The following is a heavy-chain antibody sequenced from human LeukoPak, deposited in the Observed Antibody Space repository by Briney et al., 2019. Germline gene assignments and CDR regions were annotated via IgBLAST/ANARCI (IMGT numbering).Heavy chain of an antibody. D-gene: IGHD1-26*01. CDR1: GFTFSSYA. CDR2: ISGSGGST. V-gene: IGHV3-23*01. CDR3: ARERSGSYYFDY. Sequence: GGSLRLSCAASGFTFSSYAMNWVRQAPGKGLEWVSAISGSGGSTYYADSVQGRFTISRDNSKNTLYLQMNSLRAEDTAVYYCARERSGSYYFDYWGQGTLVTVSS. J-gene: IGHJ4*02.